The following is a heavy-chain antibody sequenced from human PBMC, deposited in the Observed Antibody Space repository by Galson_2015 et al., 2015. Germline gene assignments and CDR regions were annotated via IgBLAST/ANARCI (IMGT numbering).Heavy chain of an antibody. D-gene: IGHD1-7*01. J-gene: IGHJ6*02. CDR3: ARDLWGITGTTYYYYGMDV. CDR2: INPNSGGT. Sequence: QSGAEVKKPGESLKISCKASGYTFTGYYMHWVRQAPGQGLEWMGWINPNSGGTNYAQKFQGWVTMTRDTSISTAYMELSRLRSDDTAVYYCARDLWGITGTTYYYYGMDVWGQGTTVTVSS. CDR1: GYTFTGYY. V-gene: IGHV1-2*04.